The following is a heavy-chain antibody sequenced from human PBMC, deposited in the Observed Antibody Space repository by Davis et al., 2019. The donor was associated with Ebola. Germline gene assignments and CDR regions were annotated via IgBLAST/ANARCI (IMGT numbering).Heavy chain of an antibody. CDR3: ARASVVIPAARFDY. CDR2: ISYDGGNK. J-gene: IGHJ4*02. D-gene: IGHD2-2*01. V-gene: IGHV3-30-3*01. Sequence: PGGSLRLSCGASGFNFSNDDMHWVRQAPGKGLEWVAFISYDGGNKYYADSVKGRFTISRDNSKNTLFLQMNSLRAEDTAVFYCARASVVIPAARFDYWGQGTLVTVSS. CDR1: GFNFSNDD.